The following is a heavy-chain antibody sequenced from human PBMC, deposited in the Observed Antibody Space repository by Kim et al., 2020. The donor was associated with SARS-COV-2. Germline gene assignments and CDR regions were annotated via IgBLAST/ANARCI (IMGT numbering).Heavy chain of an antibody. Sequence: ADSVKCRFTISRDNSKNTLYLQMNSLRAEDTAVYYCARERIAARRPHFDYWGQGTLVTVSS. D-gene: IGHD6-6*01. J-gene: IGHJ4*02. CDR3: ARERIAARRPHFDY. V-gene: IGHV3-33*01.